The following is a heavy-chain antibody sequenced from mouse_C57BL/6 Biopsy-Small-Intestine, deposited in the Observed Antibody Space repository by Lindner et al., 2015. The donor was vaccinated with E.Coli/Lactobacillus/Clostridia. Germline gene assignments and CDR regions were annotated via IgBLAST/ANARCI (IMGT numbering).Heavy chain of an antibody. CDR2: IYTGDGDT. CDR1: GHEFSRYW. V-gene: IGHV1-80*01. Sequence: VQLQESGTELVKPGASVKISCKASGHEFSRYWMNWVKQRPGKGLEWIGQIYTGDGDTNYNGKFMGKATLTADKSSSTVYMQLSSLTSEDSAVYFCAREGYGYFDVWGKGTTVTVSS. CDR3: AREGYGYFDV. J-gene: IGHJ1*03.